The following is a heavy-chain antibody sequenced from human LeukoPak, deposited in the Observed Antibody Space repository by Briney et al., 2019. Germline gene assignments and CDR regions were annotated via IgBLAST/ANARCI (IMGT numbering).Heavy chain of an antibody. CDR1: GGSINSGGYY. D-gene: IGHD3-10*01. CDR2: IYYSGST. V-gene: IGHV4-31*03. Sequence: PSETLSLTCTVSGGSINSGGYYWSWIRQHPGKGLEWIGYIYYSGSTYYNPPLKSRVTISIDTSKNQFSLKLSSVTAADTAVYYCARDRGYGSGSYYYDYWGQGTLVTVSS. J-gene: IGHJ4*02. CDR3: ARDRGYGSGSYYYDY.